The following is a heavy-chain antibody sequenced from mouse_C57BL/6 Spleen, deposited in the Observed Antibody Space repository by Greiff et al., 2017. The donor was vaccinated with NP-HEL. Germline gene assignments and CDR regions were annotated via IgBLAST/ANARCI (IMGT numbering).Heavy chain of an antibody. D-gene: IGHD2-5*01. CDR1: GYTFTSYW. CDR3: ARGGSNYPFDY. Sequence: QVQLQQPGAELVRPGSSVKLSCKASGYTFTSYWMHWVKQRPIQGLEWIGNIDPSDSETHYNQKFKDKATLTVDKSSSTAYMQLSSLTSEDSAVYYCARGGSNYPFDYWGQGTTLTVSS. V-gene: IGHV1-52*01. CDR2: IDPSDSET. J-gene: IGHJ2*01.